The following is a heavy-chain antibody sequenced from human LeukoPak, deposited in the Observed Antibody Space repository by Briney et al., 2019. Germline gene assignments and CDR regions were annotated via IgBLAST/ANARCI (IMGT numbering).Heavy chain of an antibody. D-gene: IGHD6-13*01. CDR2: IYYSGST. Sequence: SETLSLTCTVSGGSISSYYWGWIRQPPGKGLEWIGSIYYSGSTYYNPSLKSRVTISVDTSKNQFSLKLSSVTAADTAVYYCARQRGVWFGSSWYPYYFDYWGQGTLVTVSS. CDR3: ARQRGVWFGSSWYPYYFDY. CDR1: GGSISSYY. J-gene: IGHJ4*02. V-gene: IGHV4-39*01.